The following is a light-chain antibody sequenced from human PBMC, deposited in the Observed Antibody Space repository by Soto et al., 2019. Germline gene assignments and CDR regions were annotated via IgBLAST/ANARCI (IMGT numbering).Light chain of an antibody. V-gene: IGKV3-20*01. CDR3: QQYGISPRT. J-gene: IGKJ1*01. CDR2: GES. Sequence: EVVLTQYPGTLFWSPGERATLSCRACQSISSNYLAWYQQKPGQAPSLLIYGESSRDTGIPDRFSGSGSGKEFTLTISRMEPEDFAVYYCQQYGISPRTFGPGTKVEIK. CDR1: QSISSNY.